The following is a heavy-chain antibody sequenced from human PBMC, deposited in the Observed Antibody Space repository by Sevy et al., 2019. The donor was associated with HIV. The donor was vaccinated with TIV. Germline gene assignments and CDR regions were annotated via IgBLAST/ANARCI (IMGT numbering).Heavy chain of an antibody. CDR1: GFTVNDKY. V-gene: IGHV3-66*02. Sequence: GGSLRLSCAISGFTVNDKYIIWVRQAPGKGLEWVSVIFSSSSTYYADSAKGRFTISRDNSKKTVDLQMNSVRAEDTAVYYCVSLFLSYRSGWSYFDYWGQGTLVTVSS. J-gene: IGHJ4*02. CDR3: VSLFLSYRSGWSYFDY. CDR2: IFSSSST. D-gene: IGHD6-19*01.